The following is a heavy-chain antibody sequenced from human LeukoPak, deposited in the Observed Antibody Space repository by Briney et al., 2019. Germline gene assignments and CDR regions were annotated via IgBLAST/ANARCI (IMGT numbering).Heavy chain of an antibody. CDR3: ACNYYGSGSRYFDY. D-gene: IGHD3-10*01. V-gene: IGHV4-59*01. CDR2: IYYSGST. J-gene: IGHJ4*02. Sequence: SETLSLTCTVSGGSISSYYWSWIRQPPGKGLEWIGYIYYSGSTNYNPSLKSRVTISVDTSKNQFSLKLSSVTAADTAVHYCACNYYGSGSRYFDYWGQETLVTVSS. CDR1: GGSISSYY.